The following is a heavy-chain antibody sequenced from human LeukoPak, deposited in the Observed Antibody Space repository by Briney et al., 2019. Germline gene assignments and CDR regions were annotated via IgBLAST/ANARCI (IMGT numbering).Heavy chain of an antibody. CDR3: AKPRPSYSSSWYDH. V-gene: IGHV3-23*01. D-gene: IGHD6-13*01. Sequence: GGSLRLSCAASRFTFSNAWMSWVRQAPGKGLEWVSAISGSGGSTYYADSVKGRFTISRDNSKNTLYLQMNSLRAEDTAVYYCAKPRPSYSSSWYDHWGQGTLVTVSS. J-gene: IGHJ5*02. CDR1: RFTFSNAW. CDR2: ISGSGGST.